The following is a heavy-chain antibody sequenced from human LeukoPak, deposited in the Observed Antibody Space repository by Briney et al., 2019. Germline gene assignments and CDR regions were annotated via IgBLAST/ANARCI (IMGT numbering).Heavy chain of an antibody. CDR1: GGSISDYY. D-gene: IGHD5-18*01. J-gene: IGHJ4*02. CDR3: VRRRYNYGFDS. Sequence: SETLSLTCTVSGGSISDYYWDWIRQPAGKGLEWIGRIYSSGSTNYNPSLKSRVTMSVDTSKNQFSLKLISVTAADTAVFYCVRRRYNYGFDSWGQGTLVTVSS. CDR2: IYSSGST. V-gene: IGHV4-4*07.